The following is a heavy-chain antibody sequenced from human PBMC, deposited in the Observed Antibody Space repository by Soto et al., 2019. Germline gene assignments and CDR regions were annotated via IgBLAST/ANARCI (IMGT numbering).Heavy chain of an antibody. D-gene: IGHD7-27*01. Sequence: GGSLRLSCAASGFTFSSYAMSWVRQAPGKGLEWVSSISGSGGSTYYADSVKGRFTISRDNSKNTLYLQMNSLRAEDTAVYYCASTEYYRRPSNCIHPCGQGTLRTLSS. CDR1: GFTFSSYA. CDR2: ISGSGGST. CDR3: ASTEYYRRPSNCIHP. V-gene: IGHV3-23*01. J-gene: IGHJ5*02.